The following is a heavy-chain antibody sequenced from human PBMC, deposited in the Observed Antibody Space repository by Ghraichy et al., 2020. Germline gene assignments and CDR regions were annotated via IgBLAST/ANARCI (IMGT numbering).Heavy chain of an antibody. D-gene: IGHD3-22*01. CDR1: GFTFDDYA. CDR3: AKAARGPYDSSGYCDY. V-gene: IGHV3-9*01. CDR2: ISWNSGSI. Sequence: GGSLRLSCAASGFTFDDYAMHWVRQAPGKGLEWVSGISWNSGSIGYADSVKGRFTISRDNAKNSLYLQMNSLRAEDTALYYCAKAARGPYDSSGYCDYWGQGTLVTVSS. J-gene: IGHJ4*02.